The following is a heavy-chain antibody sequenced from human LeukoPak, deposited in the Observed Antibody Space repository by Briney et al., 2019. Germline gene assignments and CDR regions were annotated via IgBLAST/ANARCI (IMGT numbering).Heavy chain of an antibody. CDR2: IYHSGST. Sequence: SQTLSLTCAVSGGSISSGSYSWSWIRQPPGKGLEWIGYIYHSGSTNYNPSLKSRVTISVDTSKNQFSLKLSSVTAADTAVYYCASGNYYDSSGSQSDWFDPWGQGTLVTVSS. D-gene: IGHD3-22*01. CDR1: GGSISSGSYS. V-gene: IGHV4-30-2*01. J-gene: IGHJ5*02. CDR3: ASGNYYDSSGSQSDWFDP.